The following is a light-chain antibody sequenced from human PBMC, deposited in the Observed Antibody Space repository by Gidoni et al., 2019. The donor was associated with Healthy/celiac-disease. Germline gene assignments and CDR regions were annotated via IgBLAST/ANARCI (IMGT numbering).Light chain of an antibody. CDR3: QQYNRPTWT. CDR1: QSISSW. CDR2: KAS. Sequence: DIPLPQSPSTLSASVGDRVTITCRASQSISSWLAWYQQKPGKAPKLLIYKASSLESGGPSRFSGRGSGTEFTLTISSLQPDDFATYYCQQYNRPTWTFXQXTKVEIK. J-gene: IGKJ1*01. V-gene: IGKV1-5*03.